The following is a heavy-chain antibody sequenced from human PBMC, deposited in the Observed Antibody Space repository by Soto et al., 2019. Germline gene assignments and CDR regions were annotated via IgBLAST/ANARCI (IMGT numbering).Heavy chain of an antibody. V-gene: IGHV3-23*01. CDR2: ISGSGGST. D-gene: IGHD3-22*01. CDR3: AKGLVSSGYLAY. CDR1: GFTFSSYA. J-gene: IGHJ4*02. Sequence: GGSLRLSCAASGFTFSSYAMSWVRQAPGKGLEWVSAISGSGGSTYYADSVKGRFTISRDNSKNTPYLQMNSLRAEDTAVYYCAKGLVSSGYLAYWGKGTLVTVS.